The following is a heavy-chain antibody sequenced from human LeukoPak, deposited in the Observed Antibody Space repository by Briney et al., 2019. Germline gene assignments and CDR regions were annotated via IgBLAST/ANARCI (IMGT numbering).Heavy chain of an antibody. V-gene: IGHV1-8*01. D-gene: IGHD2-2*02. CDR2: MNPNSGNT. J-gene: IGHJ4*02. CDR3: ARVGEYCSSTSCYTHGGLDY. Sequence: ASVKVSCKASGYTFTSYDINWVRQATGQGLEWMGWMNPNSGNTGYAQKSQGRVTMTRNTSISTAYMELSSLRSEDTAVYYCARVGEYCSSTSCYTHGGLDYWGQGTLVTVSS. CDR1: GYTFTSYD.